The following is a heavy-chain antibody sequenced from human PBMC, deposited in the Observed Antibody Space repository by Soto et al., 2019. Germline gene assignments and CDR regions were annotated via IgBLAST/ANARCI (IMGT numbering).Heavy chain of an antibody. J-gene: IGHJ6*03. D-gene: IGHD2-8*01. V-gene: IGHV1-3*01. CDR1: GYTFTSYA. Sequence: QVQLVQSGAEVKKPGASVKVSCKASGYTFTSYAMHWVRQAPGQRLEWMGWINACNGNTKYSQKFQGRVTITRDTSASTAYMELSSLRSEDTAVYYCARSEGKCNGVCYTSYYYYMDVWGKGTTVTVSS. CDR2: INACNGNT. CDR3: ARSEGKCNGVCYTSYYYYMDV.